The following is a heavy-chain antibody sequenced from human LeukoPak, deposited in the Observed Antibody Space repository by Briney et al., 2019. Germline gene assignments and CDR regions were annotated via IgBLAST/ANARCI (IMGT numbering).Heavy chain of an antibody. D-gene: IGHD5-18*01. Sequence: GGSPRLSCAASGFTFSSYGMHWVRQAPGKGLEWVSGIVGSGVTTYYADSVKGRFTISRDNSKNTLYLQINSLRAEDTAIYYRARDERWIQFNYWGQGTLVTVSS. CDR2: IVGSGVTT. CDR1: GFTFSSYG. V-gene: IGHV3-23*01. J-gene: IGHJ4*02. CDR3: ARDERWIQFNY.